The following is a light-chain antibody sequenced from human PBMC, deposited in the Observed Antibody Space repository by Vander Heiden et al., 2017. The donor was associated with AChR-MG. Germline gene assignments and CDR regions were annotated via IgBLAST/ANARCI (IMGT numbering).Light chain of an antibody. J-gene: IGLJ2*01. Sequence: QSALTQPPSASGPPGPSVTIPCTGTRRDIGSSNYVAWHQQPPGKAPKLMIYEVRKRPSGVPDRFAGSKAGNTASLTVSGLQAEDEADYYCSSVAGSSNLVFGGGTKLTVL. CDR3: SSVAGSSNLV. CDR1: RRDIGSSNY. V-gene: IGLV2-8*01. CDR2: EVR.